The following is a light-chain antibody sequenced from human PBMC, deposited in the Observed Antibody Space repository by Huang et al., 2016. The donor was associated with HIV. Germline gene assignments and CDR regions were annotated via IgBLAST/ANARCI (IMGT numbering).Light chain of an antibody. CDR1: ENIRRY. J-gene: IGKJ2*01. V-gene: IGKV1-39*01. CDR2: SAS. Sequence: DILMTQSPSSLSASVGDRVTITCRASENIRRYLNWYQQKPGKPPKLLIHSASTLQSGVPSRFSGSGSGTDFTLTITSLQPEDFATYYCQGSLSIPHTFGQGTNLEIK. CDR3: QGSLSIPHT.